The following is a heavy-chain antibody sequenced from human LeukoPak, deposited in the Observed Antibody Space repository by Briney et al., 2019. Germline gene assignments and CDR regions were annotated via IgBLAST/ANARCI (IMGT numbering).Heavy chain of an antibody. Sequence: PGGSLRLSCAASEFTLSNYDITWVRQAPGKGLEWVSYISSSGSAIYYADSVKGRFTISRDNAKNSLYLQVNSLRAEDTAVYYCARVGYNWNLFDYWGQGTLVTVSS. D-gene: IGHD1-20*01. CDR2: ISSSGSAI. CDR1: EFTLSNYD. V-gene: IGHV3-48*03. CDR3: ARVGYNWNLFDY. J-gene: IGHJ4*02.